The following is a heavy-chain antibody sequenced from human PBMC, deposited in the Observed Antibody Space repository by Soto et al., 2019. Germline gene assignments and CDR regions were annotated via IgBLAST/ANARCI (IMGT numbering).Heavy chain of an antibody. CDR3: ARDSLWSRALDY. CDR1: GYTFNSYG. CDR2: ISSYDGNT. D-gene: IGHD2-8*02. Sequence: GASVKVSCKASGYTFNSYGISWVRQAPGQGLEWMGWISSYDGNTNYAQKLQGRVTMTTDTSTSTAYMELRSLRSDDTAVYYWARDSLWSRALDYWGQGTLVTVSS. J-gene: IGHJ4*02. V-gene: IGHV1-18*01.